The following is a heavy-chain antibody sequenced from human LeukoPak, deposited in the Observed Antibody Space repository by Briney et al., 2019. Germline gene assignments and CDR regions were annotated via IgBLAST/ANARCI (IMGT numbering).Heavy chain of an antibody. Sequence: KPSETLSLTCAVYGGSFSGYYWSWIRQPPGKGLEWIGEINHSGGTNYNPSLKSRVTISVDTSKNQFSLKLSSVTAADTAVYYCARKNVDIVATMEYYFDYWGQGTLVTVSS. D-gene: IGHD5-12*01. V-gene: IGHV4-34*01. J-gene: IGHJ4*02. CDR3: ARKNVDIVATMEYYFDY. CDR1: GGSFSGYY. CDR2: INHSGGT.